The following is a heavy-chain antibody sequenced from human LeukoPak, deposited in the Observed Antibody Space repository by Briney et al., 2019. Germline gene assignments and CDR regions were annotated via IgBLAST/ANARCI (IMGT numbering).Heavy chain of an antibody. D-gene: IGHD5-24*01. Sequence: PGGSLRLSCAASGFTFSSYSMNWVRQAPGKGLEWVSYISSSSSTIYYADSVKGRLTISRDNAKNSLYLQMNSLRDEDTAVYYCARDLTLGEEMATSDYWGQGTLVTVSS. J-gene: IGHJ4*02. CDR3: ARDLTLGEEMATSDY. CDR2: ISSSSSTI. V-gene: IGHV3-48*02. CDR1: GFTFSSYS.